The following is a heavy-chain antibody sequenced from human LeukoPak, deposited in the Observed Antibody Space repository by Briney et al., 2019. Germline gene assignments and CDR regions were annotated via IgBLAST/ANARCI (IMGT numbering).Heavy chain of an antibody. CDR3: TRQGVYYSDSSAYYY. D-gene: IGHD3-22*01. CDR1: GYRFTSYW. J-gene: IGHJ4*02. Sequence: GESLKISCKGSGYRFTSYWIGWVRQIPGKGLELMGSIYPGDSDTRYSPSFQGQVTISADKSITTAYLQWSSLKASDTAKYYCTRQGVYYSDSSAYYYWGQGTLVTVSS. V-gene: IGHV5-51*01. CDR2: IYPGDSDT.